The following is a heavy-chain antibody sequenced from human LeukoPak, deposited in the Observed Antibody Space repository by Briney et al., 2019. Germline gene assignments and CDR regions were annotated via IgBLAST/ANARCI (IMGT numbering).Heavy chain of an antibody. CDR2: ISGSGGST. Sequence: PGGSLRLSCAASGFAFSSYAMSWVRQAPGKGLEWVSAISGSGGSTYYADSVKGRFTISRDNSKNTLYLQMNSLRAEDTAVYYCAKDPTYYYDSSGYYGDYWGPGTLVTVSS. V-gene: IGHV3-23*01. J-gene: IGHJ4*02. CDR3: AKDPTYYYDSSGYYGDY. D-gene: IGHD3-22*01. CDR1: GFAFSSYA.